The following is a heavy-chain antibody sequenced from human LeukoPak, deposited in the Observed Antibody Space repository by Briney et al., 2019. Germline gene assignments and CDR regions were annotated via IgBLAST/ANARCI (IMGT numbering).Heavy chain of an antibody. CDR1: GFTFINYA. Sequence: GGSLRLSCAASGFTFINYAMNWVRQVPGKGLEWLSYVSTTSSTIYHADSVKGRFTISRDNAKNSLYLQMSSLRDEDTAVYYCATLRGDLDYWSPGTLVTVSS. CDR2: VSTTSSTI. D-gene: IGHD4-17*01. J-gene: IGHJ4*02. V-gene: IGHV3-48*02. CDR3: ATLRGDLDY.